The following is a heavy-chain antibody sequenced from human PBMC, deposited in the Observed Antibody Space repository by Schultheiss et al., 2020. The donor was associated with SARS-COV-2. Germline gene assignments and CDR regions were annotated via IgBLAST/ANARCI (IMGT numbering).Heavy chain of an antibody. V-gene: IGHV4-34*01. CDR2: INHSGST. J-gene: IGHJ6*02. Sequence: SETLSLTCAVYGGSFSSYYWSWIRQPPGKGLEWIGEINHSGSTNYSPSLKSRVTISVDTSKNQFSLKLSSVTAADTAVYYCARGRDFGVKEYYYYGMDVWGQGTTVTVSS. CDR3: ARGRDFGVKEYYYYGMDV. D-gene: IGHD3-3*01. CDR1: GGSFSSYY.